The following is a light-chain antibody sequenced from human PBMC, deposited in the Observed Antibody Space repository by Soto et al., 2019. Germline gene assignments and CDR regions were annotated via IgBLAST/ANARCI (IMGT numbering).Light chain of an antibody. Sequence: EIVMTQSPATLSVSPGERATLSCRASESVSFNLAWYQQKPGQAPRLLMYGASIRATGIPARFSGSGSGTEFTLTISSLQSEDFAVYYCQVYQNWLYNFGQGTKVDIK. CDR2: GAS. CDR1: ESVSFN. CDR3: QVYQNWLYN. J-gene: IGKJ2*01. V-gene: IGKV3-15*01.